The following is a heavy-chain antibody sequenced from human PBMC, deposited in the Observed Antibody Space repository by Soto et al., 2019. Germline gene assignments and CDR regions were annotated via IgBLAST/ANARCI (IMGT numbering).Heavy chain of an antibody. V-gene: IGHV4-39*07. CDR3: ARSRGSGSYYMFGVFDY. CDR1: GGSISSSSYY. D-gene: IGHD3-10*01. CDR2: IYYSGST. Sequence: SETLSLTCTVSGGSISSSSYYWGWIRQPPGKGLEWIGSIYYSGSTNYNPSLKSRVTISVDTSKNQFSLKLSSVTAADTAVYYCARSRGSGSYYMFGVFDYWGQGTLVTVSS. J-gene: IGHJ4*02.